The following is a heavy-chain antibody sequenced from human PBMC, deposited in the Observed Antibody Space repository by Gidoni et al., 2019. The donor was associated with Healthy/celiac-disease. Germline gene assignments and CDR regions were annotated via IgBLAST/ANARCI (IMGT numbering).Heavy chain of an antibody. Sequence: QITLKESGPTLVKPTQTITLTCTFSGFSLSTSGVGVGWIRQPPGTALEWLALIYWEDDKRYSPSLKRRLTITKDTSKNQVVLTMTNMDPVDTATYYCAHKNDYVWGGAFDIWGQGTMVTVSS. CDR2: IYWEDDK. V-gene: IGHV2-5*02. CDR3: AHKNDYVWGGAFDI. D-gene: IGHD3-16*01. J-gene: IGHJ3*02. CDR1: GFSLSTSGVG.